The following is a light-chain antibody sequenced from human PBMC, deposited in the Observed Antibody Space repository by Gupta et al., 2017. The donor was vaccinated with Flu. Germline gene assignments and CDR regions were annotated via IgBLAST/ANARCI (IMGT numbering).Light chain of an antibody. CDR1: SSDVGGYNY. Sequence: QSALTQPRPVSGSPGQSVTLSCIGTSSDVGGYNYVSWYQQHPATAPKLIIYDVNKRPSGVPDRFSGSKSGNTASLTISGLQAEDEADYFCCSYAGSYSWVFGGGTTLTVL. CDR3: CSYAGSYSWV. CDR2: DVN. V-gene: IGLV2-11*01. J-gene: IGLJ3*02.